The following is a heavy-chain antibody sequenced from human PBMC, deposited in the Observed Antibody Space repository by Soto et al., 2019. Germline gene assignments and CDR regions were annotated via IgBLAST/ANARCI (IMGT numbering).Heavy chain of an antibody. CDR1: GFTFNRYG. CDR3: ARDVFSQGSYYFDY. Sequence: QVQLVESGGGVVQPGRSLRLSCAASGFTFNRYGMHWVRQAPGKGLEWVAVIWFDGSNRDYADSVKGRFTISRDNSKNTLYLQMNSLRAEDMAVYYCARDVFSQGSYYFDYWGQGTLVTVSS. V-gene: IGHV3-33*01. CDR2: IWFDGSNR. J-gene: IGHJ4*02.